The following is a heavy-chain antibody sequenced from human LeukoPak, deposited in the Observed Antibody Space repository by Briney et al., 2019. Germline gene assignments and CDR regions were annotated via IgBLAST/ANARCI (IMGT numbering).Heavy chain of an antibody. V-gene: IGHV4-39*01. CDR3: ASGWLQHDY. D-gene: IGHD5-24*01. CDR2: TYYSGST. CDR1: GGSISSSSYY. J-gene: IGHJ4*02. Sequence: SETLSLTCTVPGGSISSSSYYWGWIRQPPGKGLEWIGSTYYSGSTYYNPSLKSRVTISVDTSKSQFSLKLSSITAADTAVYYCASGWLQHDYWGQGTLVTVSS.